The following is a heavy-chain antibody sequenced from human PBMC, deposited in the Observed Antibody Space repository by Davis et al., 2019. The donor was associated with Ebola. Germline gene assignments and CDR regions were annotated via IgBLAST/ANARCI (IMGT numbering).Heavy chain of an antibody. D-gene: IGHD6-13*01. J-gene: IGHJ5*02. CDR2: IYHSGST. CDR3: ARAALSSSWSNNWFDP. Sequence: PSETLSLTCAVSGGSISSSNWWSWVRQPPGKGLEWIGEIYHSGSTNYNPSLKSRVTISVDKSKNQFSLKLSSVTAADTAVYYCARAALSSSWSNNWFDPWGQGTLVTVSS. CDR1: GGSISSSNW. V-gene: IGHV4-4*02.